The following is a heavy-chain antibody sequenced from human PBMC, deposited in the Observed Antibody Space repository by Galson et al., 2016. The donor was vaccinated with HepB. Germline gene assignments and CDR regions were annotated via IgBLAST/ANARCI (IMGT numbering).Heavy chain of an antibody. V-gene: IGHV3-11*04. Sequence: SLRLSCAASGFTFSDYYMSWIRQAPGKGLEWISYISSSGDIIYYADSVKGRFTISRDNAKNSLYLQMNSLGAEDSAKYYCTRDPYCSRTTCYRYYGMDVWGRGTMVTVSS. CDR3: TRDPYCSRTTCYRYYGMDV. J-gene: IGHJ6*02. CDR1: GFTFSDYY. CDR2: ISSSGDII. D-gene: IGHD2-2*01.